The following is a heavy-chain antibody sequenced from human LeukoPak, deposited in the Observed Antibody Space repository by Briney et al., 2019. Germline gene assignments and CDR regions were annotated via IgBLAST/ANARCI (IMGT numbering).Heavy chain of an antibody. D-gene: IGHD3-3*01. Sequence: QPGGSLRLSCAASGFTFSSYAMNWVRQAPGKGLEWVSGISGSGGSTYYADSVKGRFTISRDNSKNTLYLQMNSLRAEDTAVYYCAKAGRRGTIEGYYFDYWGQGTLVTVSS. CDR3: AKAGRRGTIEGYYFDY. V-gene: IGHV3-23*01. CDR2: ISGSGGST. J-gene: IGHJ4*02. CDR1: GFTFSSYA.